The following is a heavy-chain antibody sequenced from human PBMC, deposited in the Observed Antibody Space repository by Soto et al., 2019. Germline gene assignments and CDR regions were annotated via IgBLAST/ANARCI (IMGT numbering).Heavy chain of an antibody. D-gene: IGHD3-3*01. CDR2: ITGYKGNT. J-gene: IGHJ5*02. Sequence: ASVKVSCKASGYTFPNYGISWVRQAPGQGLERMGGITGYKGNTKYAQNLQGRVTMSIVRSTSPAYVELRCLRSDDTAVYYCARRSYDFLNWFDPWGQGTLVTVSS. CDR3: ARRSYDFLNWFDP. V-gene: IGHV1-18*01. CDR1: GYTFPNYG.